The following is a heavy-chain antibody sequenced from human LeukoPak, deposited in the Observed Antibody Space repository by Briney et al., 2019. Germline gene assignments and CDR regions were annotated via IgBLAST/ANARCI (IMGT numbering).Heavy chain of an antibody. V-gene: IGHV3-30*18. J-gene: IGHJ4*02. D-gene: IGHD2-15*01. Sequence: GGSLRLSCAASGFTFSSYGMSWVRQAPGKGLEWVAVISYDGSNKYYADSVKGRFTISRDNSKNTLYLQMNSLRAEDTAVYYCAKDGGYVVVVAAYLDYWGQGTLVTVSS. CDR3: AKDGGYVVVVAAYLDY. CDR2: ISYDGSNK. CDR1: GFTFSSYG.